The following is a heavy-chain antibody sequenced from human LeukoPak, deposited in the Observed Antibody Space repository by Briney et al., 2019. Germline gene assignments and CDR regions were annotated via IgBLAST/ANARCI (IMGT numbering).Heavy chain of an antibody. D-gene: IGHD4-11*01. CDR2: INPNSGGT. Sequence: ASVKVSCKASGYTFTGYYIHWVRQAPGQGLEWMGWINPNSGGTNYAQRFEGRVTVTRDTSISTAYVELSRLRSDDTAVYYCARALSNLRLYYFDYWGQGALVTVSS. CDR1: GYTFTGYY. V-gene: IGHV1-2*02. J-gene: IGHJ4*02. CDR3: ARALSNLRLYYFDY.